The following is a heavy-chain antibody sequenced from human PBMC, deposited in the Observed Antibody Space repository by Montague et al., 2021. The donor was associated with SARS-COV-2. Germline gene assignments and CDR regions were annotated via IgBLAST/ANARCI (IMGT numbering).Heavy chain of an antibody. CDR1: GFTFGTST. D-gene: IGHD1-26*01. J-gene: IGHJ4*02. Sequence: SLRLSCAASGFTFGTSTMIWVRQAPGKGLEWVSSISSGSSFNLYADSVKGRFTIPRDNAGNSLYLQMDSLRPEDTAVYFCARDRYSNASPDYWGQGTLVTVSS. CDR2: ISSGSSFN. V-gene: IGHV3-21*01. CDR3: ARDRYSNASPDY.